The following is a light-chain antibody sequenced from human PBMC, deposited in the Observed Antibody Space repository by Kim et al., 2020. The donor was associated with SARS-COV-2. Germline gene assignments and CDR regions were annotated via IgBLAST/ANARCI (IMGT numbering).Light chain of an antibody. Sequence: ASIGASLTITCRASQSISTWLAWYQQKPGRAPKLLIHKTSSLEPGVSSRFSGSGSGTEFTLTITSLQPDDFATYYCQRYNASPWTFGQGTKVDIK. CDR1: QSISTW. CDR2: KTS. J-gene: IGKJ1*01. CDR3: QRYNASPWT. V-gene: IGKV1-5*03.